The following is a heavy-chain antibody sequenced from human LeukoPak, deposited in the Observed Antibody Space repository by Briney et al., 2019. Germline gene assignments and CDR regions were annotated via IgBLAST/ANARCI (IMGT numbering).Heavy chain of an antibody. J-gene: IGHJ6*03. D-gene: IGHD1-26*01. CDR1: GGSISSYY. CDR3: ARGTGSGSPIYYYMDV. Sequence: SETLSLTCTVSGGSISSYYWSWIRQPPGKGLEWIGYIYYGGSTNYNPSLKSRVTISVDTSKNQFSLKLSSVTAADTAVYYCARGTGSGSPIYYYMDVWGKGTTVTVSS. CDR2: IYYGGST. V-gene: IGHV4-59*12.